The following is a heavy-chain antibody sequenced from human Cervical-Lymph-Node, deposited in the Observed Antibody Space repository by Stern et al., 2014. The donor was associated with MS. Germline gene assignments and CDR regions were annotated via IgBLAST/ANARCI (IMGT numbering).Heavy chain of an antibody. Sequence: QLQLQESGPGLVKPSETLSLTCTVSGGSISSYYWSWIRQPPGKGLEWIGYIYYSGSTHYNPSLKCRVTISVDTSKNQSPLKLSSVTAADTAVYYCARGAGWFDPWGQGTLVTVSS. CDR2: IYYSGST. CDR1: GGSISSYY. J-gene: IGHJ5*02. D-gene: IGHD3-10*01. V-gene: IGHV4-59*01. CDR3: ARGAGWFDP.